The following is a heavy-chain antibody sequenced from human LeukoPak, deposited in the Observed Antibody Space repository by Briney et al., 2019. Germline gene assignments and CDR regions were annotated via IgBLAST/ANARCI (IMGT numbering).Heavy chain of an antibody. D-gene: IGHD3-22*01. V-gene: IGHV4-34*01. CDR1: GGSFSGYY. CDR3: ARGFRTSYYDSKPFDY. J-gene: IGHJ4*02. CDR2: INHSGST. Sequence: SETLSLTCAVYGGSFSGYYWSWIRQPPGKGLEWIGEINHSGSTNYNPSLKSRVTISVDTSKNQFSLKLSSVTAADTAVYYCARGFRTSYYDSKPFDYWGQGTLVTVSS.